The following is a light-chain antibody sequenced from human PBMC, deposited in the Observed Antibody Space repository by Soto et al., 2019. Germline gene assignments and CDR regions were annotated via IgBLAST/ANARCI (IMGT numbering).Light chain of an antibody. CDR1: STDIGGYDY. J-gene: IGLJ1*01. V-gene: IGLV2-14*01. Sequence: QSALTQPASVSGSPGQSITISCTGTSTDIGGYDYVSWYQHHPSKAPKLLIYEVSNRPLGVSNRFAGSKSDNTASLTIPGLQTEDEADYYCSSYTDTYTFVFGTGTKVTVL. CDR3: SSYTDTYTFV. CDR2: EVS.